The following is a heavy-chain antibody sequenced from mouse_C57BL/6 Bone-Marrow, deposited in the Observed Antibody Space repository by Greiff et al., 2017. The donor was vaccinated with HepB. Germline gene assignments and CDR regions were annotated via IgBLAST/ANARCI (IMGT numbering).Heavy chain of an antibody. CDR1: GFTFSDYG. CDR2: ISNLAYSI. CDR3: ARGGGSSPYWYFDV. Sequence: EVHLVESGGGLVQPGGSLKLSCAASGFTFSDYGMAWVRQAPRKGPEWVAFISNLAYSIYYADTVTGRFTISRENAKNTLYLEMSSLRSEDTAMYYCARGGGSSPYWYFDVWGTGTTVTVSS. J-gene: IGHJ1*03. D-gene: IGHD1-1*01. V-gene: IGHV5-15*01.